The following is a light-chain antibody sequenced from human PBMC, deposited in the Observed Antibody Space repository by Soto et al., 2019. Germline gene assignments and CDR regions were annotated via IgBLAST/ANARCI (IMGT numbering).Light chain of an antibody. CDR1: SSDVGGYNY. CDR2: EVS. V-gene: IGLV2-14*01. Sequence: QSALTQPASMSGSPGQSITIACTGTSSDVGGYNYVSWYQQHPDRAPKLIIYEVSNRPSGVSIRCSGSKSANTASLTISGLQAEDEADYYCRAYSTNYTVLFGGGTKLTVL. CDR3: RAYSTNYTVL. J-gene: IGLJ2*01.